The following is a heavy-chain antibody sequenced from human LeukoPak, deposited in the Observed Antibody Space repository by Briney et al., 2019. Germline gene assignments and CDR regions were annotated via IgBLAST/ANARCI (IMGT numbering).Heavy chain of an antibody. J-gene: IGHJ4*02. CDR2: INSDGSST. CDR1: GFFFSSDW. Sequence: PGGSLRLSCAASGFFFSSDWMRWVRQTPGKGLVWLARINSDGSSTTYADSVKGRSAISRDNAKNTLFLQMNSLRAEDTAVYYCARGGLRDKSPGAYWGQGTLVTVSS. D-gene: IGHD5-24*01. V-gene: IGHV3-74*01. CDR3: ARGGLRDKSPGAY.